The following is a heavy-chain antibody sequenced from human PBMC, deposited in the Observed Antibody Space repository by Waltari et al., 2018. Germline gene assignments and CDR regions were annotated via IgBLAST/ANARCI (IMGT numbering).Heavy chain of an antibody. D-gene: IGHD7-27*01. V-gene: IGHV3-73*01. J-gene: IGHJ4*02. CDR3: IRPFEMGID. CDR1: GLIFSAYA. CDR2: IKSRTKCDAT. Sequence: EVQLVESGVALVQPGGSLNPCCGASGLIFSAYAMHWVRQDSGKGLEWVGRIKSRTKCDATAYAEAVQGRFTISRDDSKNTAYLEMNSLKTDDTAVYYCIRPFEMGIDWGQGTLVTVSP.